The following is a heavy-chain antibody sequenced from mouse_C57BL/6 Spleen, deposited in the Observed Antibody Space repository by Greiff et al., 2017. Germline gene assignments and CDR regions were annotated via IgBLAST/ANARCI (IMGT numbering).Heavy chain of an antibody. CDR2: IYIGNGYT. CDR3: ARFTTVQDYFDY. Sequence: EVQGVESGAELVRPGSSVKMSCKTSGYTFTSYGINWVKQRPGQGLEWIGYIYIGNGYTEYNAKFKGKATLTSDTSSSTAYMQLSSLTSEDSAIYFCARFTTVQDYFDYWGQGTTLTVSS. J-gene: IGHJ2*01. CDR1: GYTFTSYG. V-gene: IGHV1-58*01. D-gene: IGHD1-1*01.